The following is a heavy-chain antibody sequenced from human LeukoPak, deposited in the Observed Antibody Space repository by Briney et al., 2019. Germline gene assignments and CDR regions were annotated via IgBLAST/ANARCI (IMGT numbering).Heavy chain of an antibody. J-gene: IGHJ4*02. V-gene: IGHV3-11*04. Sequence: GGSLRLSCAASGFTFSDYYMSWIRQAPGKGLEWVSYISSSGSTIYYADSVKGRFTISRDNAKNSLYLQMNSLRAEDTAVYYCAIDGPYCGGDCYSGLFDYWGQGTLVTVSS. CDR3: AIDGPYCGGDCYSGLFDY. D-gene: IGHD2-21*02. CDR1: GFTFSDYY. CDR2: ISSSGSTI.